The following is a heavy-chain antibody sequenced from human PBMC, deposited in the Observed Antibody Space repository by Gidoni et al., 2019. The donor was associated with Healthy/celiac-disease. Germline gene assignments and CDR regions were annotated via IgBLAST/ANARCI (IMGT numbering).Heavy chain of an antibody. Sequence: QVQLQQWGAGLLKPSETLSLTCAVYGGSFSGYYWSWIRQPPGKGLDWIGEINHSGSTNYNPSLKSRVTISVDTSKNQFSLKLSSGTAADTAVYYCARARAGYSSGWYLDYWGQGTLVTVSS. D-gene: IGHD6-19*01. CDR1: GGSFSGYY. J-gene: IGHJ4*02. CDR3: ARARAGYSSGWYLDY. V-gene: IGHV4-34*01. CDR2: INHSGST.